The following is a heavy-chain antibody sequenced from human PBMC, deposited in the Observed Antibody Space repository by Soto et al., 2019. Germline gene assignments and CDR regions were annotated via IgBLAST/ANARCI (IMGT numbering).Heavy chain of an antibody. J-gene: IGHJ4*02. D-gene: IGHD5-12*01. CDR1: GFTFSDHY. CDR3: VRGISGYSGYELPADY. CDR2: ISRSGSTI. Sequence: GVSLRLSCAASGFTFSDHYMRWIRQAPGKGLEWISHISRSGSTIYYAESVKRRFTISRDNAKKSLYLQMNSLRAEDTVVYYCVRGISGYSGYELPADYWCQGTLVTVSS. V-gene: IGHV3-11*01.